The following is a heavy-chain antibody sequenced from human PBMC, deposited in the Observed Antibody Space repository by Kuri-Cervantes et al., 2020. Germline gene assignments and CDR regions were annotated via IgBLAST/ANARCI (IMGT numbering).Heavy chain of an antibody. CDR2: ISSGGSYK. CDR3: ARSYYVTTVTRMDY. V-gene: IGHV3-21*03. Sequence: GGSLRLSCAASGFTLSLYSMNWVRQAPGKGLEWVASISSGGSYKYHAESVKGRITTSRDNAKNSLYVQMSSLRAEDTGVYYCARSYYVTTVTRMDYWGQGALVTVSS. J-gene: IGHJ4*02. CDR1: GFTLSLYS. D-gene: IGHD4-17*01.